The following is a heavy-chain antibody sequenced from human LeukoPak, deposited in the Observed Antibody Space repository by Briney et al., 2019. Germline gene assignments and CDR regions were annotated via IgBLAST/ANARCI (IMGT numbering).Heavy chain of an antibody. D-gene: IGHD3-22*01. Sequence: SVKVSCKASGGTFSSYAISWVRQAPGQGLEWMGGIIPIFGTANYAQKFQGRVTITTDESTSTAYMELSSLRSEDTAVYYCAGGSKYYYDSSGTPFDYWGQGTLVTVSS. CDR1: GGTFSSYA. V-gene: IGHV1-69*05. CDR2: IIPIFGTA. J-gene: IGHJ4*02. CDR3: AGGSKYYYDSSGTPFDY.